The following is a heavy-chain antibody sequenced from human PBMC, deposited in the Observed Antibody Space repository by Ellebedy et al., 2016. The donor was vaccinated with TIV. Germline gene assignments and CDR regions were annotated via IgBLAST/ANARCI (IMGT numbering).Heavy chain of an antibody. V-gene: IGHV1-18*01. Sequence: AASVKVSCKASGYSFTSHGISWVRQSPGQGLQWMGCVTAYNRDTYYAQNFQGIVTFTTDTYSSTYYMELRSMRSYDTGVYYCARGAMALSWGQGTLVTVSS. CDR1: GYSFTSHG. D-gene: IGHD5-24*01. J-gene: IGHJ5*02. CDR3: ARGAMALS. CDR2: VTAYNRDT.